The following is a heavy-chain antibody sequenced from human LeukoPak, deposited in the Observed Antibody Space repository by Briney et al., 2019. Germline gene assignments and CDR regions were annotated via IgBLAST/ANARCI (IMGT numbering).Heavy chain of an antibody. CDR2: IYYSGST. D-gene: IGHD3-9*01. V-gene: IGHV4-59*12. CDR3: ARGGVRYFDWLSPYYFDY. Sequence: NASETLSLTCTVSGGSISSYYWSWIRQPPGKGLEWIGYIYYSGSTNYNPSLKSRVTISVDTSKNQFSLKLSSVTAADTAVYYCARGGVRYFDWLSPYYFDYWGQGTLVTVSS. J-gene: IGHJ4*02. CDR1: GGSISSYY.